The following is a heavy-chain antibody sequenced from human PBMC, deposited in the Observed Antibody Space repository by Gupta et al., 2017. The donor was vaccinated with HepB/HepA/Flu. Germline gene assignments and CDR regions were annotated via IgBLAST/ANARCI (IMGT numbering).Heavy chain of an antibody. J-gene: IGHJ6*03. CDR2: IGSDFSA. CDR1: GFTISGTA. V-gene: IGHV3-23*01. CDR3: VKDLHFWSAMDV. Sequence: EVQLLESGGGLVQPGGSLRLSCAAPGFTISGTAMSWVRQAPGKGLEWVSGIGSDFSAHYADSVRGRFTISRDNSKNTVYLQMNSLRAEDTAVYYCVKDLHFWSAMDVWGKGTTVTVSS. D-gene: IGHD3-3*02.